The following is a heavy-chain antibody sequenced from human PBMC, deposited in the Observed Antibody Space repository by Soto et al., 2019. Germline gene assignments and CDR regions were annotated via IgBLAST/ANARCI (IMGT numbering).Heavy chain of an antibody. V-gene: IGHV1-18*01. Sequence: ASVKVSCKASGCTFTSYGISWVRQAPGQGLEWMGWISAYNGNTNYAQKLQGRVTMTTDTSTSTAYMELRSLRSDDTAVYYCARGYYYDSSGYPYYFDYWGQGTLVTVSS. J-gene: IGHJ4*02. CDR1: GCTFTSYG. CDR3: ARGYYYDSSGYPYYFDY. D-gene: IGHD3-22*01. CDR2: ISAYNGNT.